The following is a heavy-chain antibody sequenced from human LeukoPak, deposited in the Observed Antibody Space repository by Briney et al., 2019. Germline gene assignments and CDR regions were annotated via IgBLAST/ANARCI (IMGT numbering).Heavy chain of an antibody. CDR3: ARHLNTDMVKAHSDY. CDR1: GGSISTYY. V-gene: IGHV4-59*08. CDR2: IHYSGST. Sequence: SETLSLTCTVSGGSISTYYWSWIRQPPGKGLEWIAYIHYSGSTNYNPWLKSRVSISLDTSKNQFSLKLTSVTAADTAVYYCARHLNTDMVKAHSDYCGQGTLVTVSS. J-gene: IGHJ4*02. D-gene: IGHD5-18*01.